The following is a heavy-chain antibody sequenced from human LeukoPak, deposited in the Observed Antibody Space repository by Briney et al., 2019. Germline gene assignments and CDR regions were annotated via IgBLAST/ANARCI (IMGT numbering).Heavy chain of an antibody. Sequence: ASVKVSCKASGYTFTGYYMHWVRQAPGQGLEWMGWINPNSGGTNYAQKFQGRVTMTRDTSISTAYMELSRLGSDDTAVYYCARRYYYDSSGYLGDAFDIWGQGTMVTVSS. CDR3: ARRYYYDSSGYLGDAFDI. CDR2: INPNSGGT. J-gene: IGHJ3*02. CDR1: GYTFTGYY. D-gene: IGHD3-22*01. V-gene: IGHV1-2*02.